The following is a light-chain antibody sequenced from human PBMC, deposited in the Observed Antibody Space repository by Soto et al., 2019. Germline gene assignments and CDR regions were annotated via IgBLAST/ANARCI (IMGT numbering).Light chain of an antibody. Sequence: EIAVTQSPDTLSLSPGERATLSCRASQSLSGSQLAWYQQKPGQAPRLLVYGASTRATGIPDRFSGSGSGTDFTLTISGLEAEDFALYYCLKYYNSPTFGQGTKVEIK. CDR1: QSLSGSQ. V-gene: IGKV3-20*01. CDR3: LKYYNSPT. CDR2: GAS. J-gene: IGKJ1*01.